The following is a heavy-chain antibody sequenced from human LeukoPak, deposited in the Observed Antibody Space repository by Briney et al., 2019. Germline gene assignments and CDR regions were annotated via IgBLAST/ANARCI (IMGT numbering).Heavy chain of an antibody. Sequence: SETLSLTCAVYGTSFSGYYWSWIRQPPGKGLEWIGEINYSGSTNYNPSLKSRVTISVDTSKNQFSLKLSSVTAADTAVYYCVRQSRKRIGESSFAGLYYFDYWGQGTLVTVSS. CDR1: GTSFSGYY. V-gene: IGHV4-34*01. CDR3: VRQSRKRIGESSFAGLYYFDY. D-gene: IGHD3-10*01. J-gene: IGHJ4*02. CDR2: INYSGST.